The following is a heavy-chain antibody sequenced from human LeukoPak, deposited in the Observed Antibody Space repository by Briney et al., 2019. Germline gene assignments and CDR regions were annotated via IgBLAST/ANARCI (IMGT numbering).Heavy chain of an antibody. Sequence: ASVKVSCKASGYTFTNYDINWVRQASGQGLEWMGYMKPSSGKTGYAQKFQGRVTMTRDTSISTAYMELSSLTSEDTAVYYCARGRQWLVPDAFDIWGQGTMVTVSS. CDR3: ARGRQWLVPDAFDI. CDR1: GYTFTNYD. J-gene: IGHJ3*02. CDR2: MKPSSGKT. D-gene: IGHD6-19*01. V-gene: IGHV1-8*01.